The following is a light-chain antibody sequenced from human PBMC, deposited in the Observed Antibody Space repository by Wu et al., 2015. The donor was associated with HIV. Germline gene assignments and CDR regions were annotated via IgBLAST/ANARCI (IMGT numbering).Light chain of an antibody. V-gene: IGKV3D-15*01. J-gene: IGKJ2*01. CDR1: QSVSSN. CDR3: QQFEF. Sequence: EMVMTQSPATLSVSPGERVTLSCRASQSVSSNLAWYQQKPGQAPRLLIYGASNRATGIPDRFSGSGSGTSFSLTITRLDSEDFAVYYCQQFEFFGLGTKL. CDR2: GAS.